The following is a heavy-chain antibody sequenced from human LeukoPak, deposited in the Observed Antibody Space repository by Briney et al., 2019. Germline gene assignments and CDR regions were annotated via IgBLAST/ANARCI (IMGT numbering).Heavy chain of an antibody. J-gene: IGHJ6*02. CDR2: IYSGGSV. Sequence: PGGSLRLSCAASGFTVSSNHMSWVRQAPGKGLEWVSVIYSGGSVYYVDSVKGRFTISRDNSKNTLYLQMNSLRPEDTALYYCATVASLFYYAMDVWGQGTTVTVSS. CDR1: GFTVSSNH. V-gene: IGHV3-53*05. CDR3: ATVASLFYYAMDV. D-gene: IGHD2-15*01.